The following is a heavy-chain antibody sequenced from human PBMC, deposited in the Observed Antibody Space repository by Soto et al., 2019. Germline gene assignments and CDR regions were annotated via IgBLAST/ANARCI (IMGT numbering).Heavy chain of an antibody. V-gene: IGHV3-23*01. Sequence: GESLRLSCTASGIPFSRYAMSWVRRPPGKGLEWVSTISGSGSSTYFADSVRGRFTISRDNSRNTLYLQMNRLRAEDTALFYCARMTAAGYVDDWGQGTLVTFSS. J-gene: IGHJ4*02. CDR1: GIPFSRYA. CDR3: ARMTAAGYVDD. D-gene: IGHD6-13*01. CDR2: ISGSGSST.